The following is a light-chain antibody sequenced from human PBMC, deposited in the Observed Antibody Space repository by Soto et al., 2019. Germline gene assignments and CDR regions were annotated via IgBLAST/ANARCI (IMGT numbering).Light chain of an antibody. CDR3: QHYGDSSWT. V-gene: IGKV3-20*01. CDR1: RSVSDTL. J-gene: IGKJ1*01. Sequence: EVVMTQSPGTLSLSPWERATLSCRADRSVSDTLLTWFQQKPGQAPRLLIFGTSNRAPGIPDRFSGSGSGTDFTLTISRLEPDDFAVYYCQHYGDSSWTVGQGPKVDSK. CDR2: GTS.